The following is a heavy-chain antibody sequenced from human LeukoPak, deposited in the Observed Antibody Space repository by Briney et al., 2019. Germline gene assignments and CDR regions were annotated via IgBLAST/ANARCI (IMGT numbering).Heavy chain of an antibody. Sequence: SETLSLTCTVSGGSISSYYWSWIRQPPGKGLEWIGYIYYSGSTNYNPSLKSRVTISVDTSKNQFSLKLSSVTAADTAVYYCARAVLAWDAFDIWGQGTMVTVSS. D-gene: IGHD3-3*02. V-gene: IGHV4-59*01. CDR3: ARAVLAWDAFDI. CDR1: GGSISSYY. CDR2: IYYSGST. J-gene: IGHJ3*02.